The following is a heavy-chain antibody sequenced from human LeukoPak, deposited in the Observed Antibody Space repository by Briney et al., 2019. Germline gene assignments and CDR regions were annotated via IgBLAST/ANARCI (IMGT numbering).Heavy chain of an antibody. CDR2: ISYDGSNK. J-gene: IGHJ4*02. CDR3: ARQGVNYYDSSGYYQVDY. D-gene: IGHD3-22*01. CDR1: GFTFSSYA. V-gene: IGHV3-30*04. Sequence: GGSLRLSCAASGFTFSSYAMHWVRQAPGKGLEWVAVISYDGSNKYYADSVKGRFTISRDNSKNTLYLQMNSLRAEDTAVYYCARQGVNYYDSSGYYQVDYWGQGTLVTVSS.